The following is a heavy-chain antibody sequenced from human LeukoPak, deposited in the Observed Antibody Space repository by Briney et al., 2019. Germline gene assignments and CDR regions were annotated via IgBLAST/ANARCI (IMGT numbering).Heavy chain of an antibody. V-gene: IGHV1-2*02. J-gene: IGHJ4*02. CDR2: INLNSGGA. D-gene: IGHD6-19*01. CDR3: ARVWVDSSGWYHFFYFDY. Sequence: ASVKVSCKASGYSFTGYYMYWVRQAPGQGLEWMGWINLNSGGANYAQKFQGRVTMTRDTSISTAYMELSRLRSDDTAVYYCARVWVDSSGWYHFFYFDYWGQGTLVTVSS. CDR1: GYSFTGYY.